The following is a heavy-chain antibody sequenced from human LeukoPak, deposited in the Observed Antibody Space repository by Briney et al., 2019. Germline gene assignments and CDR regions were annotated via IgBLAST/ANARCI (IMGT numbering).Heavy chain of an antibody. J-gene: IGHJ4*02. Sequence: SETLSLTCTVSGGSMNNFYWGWIRQPPGKGLEWIGSIYYNGNTNYNPSLKSRVTLSVDTSKNQFSLKLNSVTAADAAVYYCATQILLCHYYWGQGTLVTVSS. CDR1: GGSMNNFY. V-gene: IGHV4-39*01. CDR3: ATQILLCHYY. D-gene: IGHD2/OR15-2a*01. CDR2: IYYNGNT.